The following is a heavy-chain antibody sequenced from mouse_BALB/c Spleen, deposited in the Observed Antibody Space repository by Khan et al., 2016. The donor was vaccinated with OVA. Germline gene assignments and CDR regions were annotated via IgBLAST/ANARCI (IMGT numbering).Heavy chain of an antibody. CDR1: GYTFTDYY. CDR2: ISPGSGDT. CDR3: ARRNYFGYTFAY. D-gene: IGHD1-2*01. Sequence: QVQLKQSGAELARPGASVKLSCKASGYTFTDYYINWVKQRTGQGLEWIGEISPGSGDTYYNEKFKGKATLTADKSSSTAYMQLNSLTSEASAVYCCARRNYFGYTFAYWGQGTLVTVSA. J-gene: IGHJ3*01. V-gene: IGHV1-77*01.